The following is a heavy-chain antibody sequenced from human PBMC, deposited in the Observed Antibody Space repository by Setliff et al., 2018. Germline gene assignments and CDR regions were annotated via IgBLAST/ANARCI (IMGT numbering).Heavy chain of an antibody. CDR1: GYTFTSYD. CDR2: IIPILGKP. J-gene: IGHJ6*02. Sequence: GASVKVSCKASGYTFTSYDINWVRQATGQGLEWMGGIIPILGKPKYVQKFQGRVILTADKSTNTAYMELISPRSEDTAFYYCAREVVSFGSRNDYKNRMDVWGQGTTVTVSS. CDR3: AREVVSFGSRNDYKNRMDV. D-gene: IGHD3-10*01. V-gene: IGHV1-69*10.